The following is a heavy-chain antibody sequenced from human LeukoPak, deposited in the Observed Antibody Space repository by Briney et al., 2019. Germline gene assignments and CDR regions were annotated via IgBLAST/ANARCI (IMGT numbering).Heavy chain of an antibody. V-gene: IGHV3-7*01. D-gene: IGHD3-16*01. CDR2: IKTDGSEK. CDR3: ARDRLGAEYDY. CDR1: GFTFSNYW. Sequence: GGSLRLSCEGSGFTFSNYWMGWVRQAPGKGLQWVANIKTDGSEKYYVDSVKGRFTISRDNAKKSLYLQMNSLRAEDTAVYYCARDRLGAEYDYWGQGTLVSVSS. J-gene: IGHJ4*02.